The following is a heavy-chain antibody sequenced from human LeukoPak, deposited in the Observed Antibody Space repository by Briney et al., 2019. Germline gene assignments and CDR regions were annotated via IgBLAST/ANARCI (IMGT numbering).Heavy chain of an antibody. V-gene: IGHV3-23*01. CDR1: RFSFSSYA. CDR2: ISGSGGST. Sequence: GGSLRLSCAASRFSFSSYAMSWVRQAPGKGLEWVSAISGSGGSTYYADSVKGRFTISRDNSKNTLYLQMNSLRAEDTAVYYCAKKQSGQGRFDPWGQGTLVIVSS. J-gene: IGHJ5*02. D-gene: IGHD5-12*01. CDR3: AKKQSGQGRFDP.